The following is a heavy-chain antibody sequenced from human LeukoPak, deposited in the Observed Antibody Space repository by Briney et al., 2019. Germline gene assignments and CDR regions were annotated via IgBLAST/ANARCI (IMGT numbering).Heavy chain of an antibody. D-gene: IGHD3-10*01. CDR1: GGSIGSSSYC. J-gene: IGHJ5*02. V-gene: IGHV4-39*02. Sequence: PSETLSLTCTVSGGSIGSSSYCCGWIRQPPGKGLEWIGSIYYSGNAYYNPSLRSRVSISVDTSKNHFSLKLSSVTAADTAVYYCARSWYYGSGRYYPDWFYPWGQGTLVTVSS. CDR2: IYYSGNA. CDR3: ARSWYYGSGRYYPDWFYP.